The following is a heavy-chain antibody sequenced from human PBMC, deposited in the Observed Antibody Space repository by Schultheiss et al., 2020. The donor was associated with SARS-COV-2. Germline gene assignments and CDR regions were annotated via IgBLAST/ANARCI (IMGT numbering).Heavy chain of an antibody. CDR3: AKDRLWWSV. CDR2: IWYDGINK. Sequence: GGSLRLSCAASGLTFSNYAFHWVRQAPGKGLEWVAVIWYDGINKYYGDSVKGRFTISRDNSKNTMYLQMSSLRAEDTAVYYCAKDRLWWSVWGQGTLVTVSS. J-gene: IGHJ4*02. CDR1: GLTFSNYA. V-gene: IGHV3-33*06. D-gene: IGHD2-21*01.